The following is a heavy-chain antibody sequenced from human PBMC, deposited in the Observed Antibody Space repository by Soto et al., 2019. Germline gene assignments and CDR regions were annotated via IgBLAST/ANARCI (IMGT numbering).Heavy chain of an antibody. CDR1: GFTFSSYA. J-gene: IGHJ4*02. Sequence: QVQLVESGGGVVQPGRSLRLSCAASGFTFSSYAVHWVRQAPGKGLEWVALISSGGDKTYYADSVKGRFTISRDNSKNTRHLQMNSLKAEDTAVYYCARGGRLAVALDFWGQGTLVTVSS. CDR3: ARGGRLAVALDF. V-gene: IGHV3-30-3*01. CDR2: ISSGGDKT. D-gene: IGHD6-19*01.